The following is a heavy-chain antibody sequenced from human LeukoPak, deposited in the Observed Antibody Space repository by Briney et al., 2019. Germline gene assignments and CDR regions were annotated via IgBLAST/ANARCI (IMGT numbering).Heavy chain of an antibody. CDR2: IYHSGST. CDR3: ARDSYGDYVGFDY. J-gene: IGHJ4*02. V-gene: IGHV4-38-2*02. CDR1: GYSISSGYY. D-gene: IGHD4-17*01. Sequence: ASETLSLTCTVSGYSISSGYYWGWIRQPPGKGLEWIGSIYHSGSTYYNPSLKSRVTISVDTSKNQFSLKLSSVTAADTAVYYCARDSYGDYVGFDYWGQGTLVTVSS.